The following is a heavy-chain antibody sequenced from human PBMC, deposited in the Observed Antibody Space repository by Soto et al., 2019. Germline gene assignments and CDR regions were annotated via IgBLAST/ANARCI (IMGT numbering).Heavy chain of an antibody. V-gene: IGHV4-31*03. CDR2: IYYSGST. J-gene: IGHJ6*02. Sequence: PSETLSLTCTVSGGSINSGGYYWSWIRQHPGKGLEWIGYIYYSGSTYYNPSLKSRVTISVDTSKNQFSLKLSSVTAADTAVYYCARDKIYYGSGSHYGMDVWGQGTTVTVSS. D-gene: IGHD3-10*01. CDR1: GGSINSGGYY. CDR3: ARDKIYYGSGSHYGMDV.